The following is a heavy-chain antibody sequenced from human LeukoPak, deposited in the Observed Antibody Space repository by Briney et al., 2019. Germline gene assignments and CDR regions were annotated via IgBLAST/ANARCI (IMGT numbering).Heavy chain of an antibody. Sequence: GGSLRLSCAASGFTFSSYGMHWVRQAPGKGLEWVAFIRYDGSNKYYADSVKGRFTISRDNSKNTLYLQMNSLRAEDTAVYYCAKGGYSGYDSNWFDPWGQGTLVTVSS. CDR1: GFTFSSYG. CDR3: AKGGYSGYDSNWFDP. J-gene: IGHJ5*02. D-gene: IGHD5-12*01. CDR2: IRYDGSNK. V-gene: IGHV3-30*02.